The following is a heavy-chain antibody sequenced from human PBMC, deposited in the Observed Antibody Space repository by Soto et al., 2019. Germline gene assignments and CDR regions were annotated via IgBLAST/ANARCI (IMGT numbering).Heavy chain of an antibody. CDR2: IWYDGSNK. CDR3: ARGYGDWGYFDY. CDR1: GFTFSSYA. Sequence: QVQLVESGGGVVQPGRSLRLSCAASGFTFSSYAMHRVRQAPGKGPEWLAVIWYDGSNKYYADSVKGRFTISRDNSRNTLYMQMNSLRVEDTAVYYCARGYGDWGYFDYWGQGTLVTVSS. V-gene: IGHV3-33*01. D-gene: IGHD3-10*01. J-gene: IGHJ4*02.